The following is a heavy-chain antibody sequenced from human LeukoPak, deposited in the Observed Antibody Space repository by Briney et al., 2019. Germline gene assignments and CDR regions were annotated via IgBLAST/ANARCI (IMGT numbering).Heavy chain of an antibody. CDR1: GFIFSSYG. CDR3: AREGYYDSSGYS. Sequence: PGGSLRLSCAGSGFIFSSYGMNWVRQAPGKILEWVSYISSSGTTIYYADSVKGRFTISRDNAKKSLDLQMNSLRVEDTAVYYCAREGYYDSSGYSWGQGTLVTVSS. V-gene: IGHV3-48*01. CDR2: ISSSGTTI. J-gene: IGHJ5*02. D-gene: IGHD3-22*01.